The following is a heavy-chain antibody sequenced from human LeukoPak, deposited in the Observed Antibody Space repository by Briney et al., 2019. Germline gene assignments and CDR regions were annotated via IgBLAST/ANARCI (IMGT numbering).Heavy chain of an antibody. D-gene: IGHD5-18*01. V-gene: IGHV1-69*06. CDR1: GGTFSSYA. CDR3: ARGRHTWAIQLWYITPYFDY. J-gene: IGHJ4*02. CDR2: IIPIFGTA. Sequence: SVKVSCKASGGTFSSYAISWVRQAPGQGLEWMGGIIPIFGTANYAQKFQGRVTITADKSTSTAYMELSSLRSEDTAVYYCARGRHTWAIQLWYITPYFDYWGQGTLVTVSS.